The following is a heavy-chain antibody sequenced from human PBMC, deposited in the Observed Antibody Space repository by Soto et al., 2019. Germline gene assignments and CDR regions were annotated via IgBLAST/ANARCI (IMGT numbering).Heavy chain of an antibody. J-gene: IGHJ4*02. CDR2: ISVSDAFI. Sequence: GGPLRLSGAASGFNVGAFAVNWVRQAPGKGLEWVSGISVSDAFIYSADSVRGRFSHSRDAAENILYLQMNSLRVDDTALYYCTRETVAGITGLDYWGPGTLVTVSS. CDR3: TRETVAGITGLDY. V-gene: IGHV3-23*01. D-gene: IGHD1-20*01. CDR1: GFNVGAFA.